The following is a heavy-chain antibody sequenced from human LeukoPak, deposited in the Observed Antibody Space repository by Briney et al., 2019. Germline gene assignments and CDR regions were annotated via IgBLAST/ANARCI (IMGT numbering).Heavy chain of an antibody. Sequence: PGGSLRLSCAASGFPFDDYGMSWVRHAPGKGLEWVSGINWNGGSTVYADSVKGRFTISRDNAKNSLYLQMNSLRAEDTALYYCARAVGSEYAFDIWGQGTMVTVSS. CDR3: ARAVGSEYAFDI. V-gene: IGHV3-20*04. D-gene: IGHD2-15*01. CDR1: GFPFDDYG. CDR2: INWNGGST. J-gene: IGHJ3*02.